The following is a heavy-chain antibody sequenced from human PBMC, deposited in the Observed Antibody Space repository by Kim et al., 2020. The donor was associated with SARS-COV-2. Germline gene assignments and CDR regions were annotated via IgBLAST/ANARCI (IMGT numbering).Heavy chain of an antibody. D-gene: IGHD1-7*01. J-gene: IGHJ6*02. CDR2: ISYDGSNK. V-gene: IGHV3-30*18. CDR1: GFTFSSYG. CDR3: AKDGADVAGTTWEPYYYGMDV. Sequence: GGSLRLSCAASGFTFSSYGMHWVRQAPGKGLEWVAVISYDGSNKYYADSVKGRFTISRDNSKNTLYLQMNSLRAEDTAVYYCAKDGADVAGTTWEPYYYGMDVWGQGTTVTVSS.